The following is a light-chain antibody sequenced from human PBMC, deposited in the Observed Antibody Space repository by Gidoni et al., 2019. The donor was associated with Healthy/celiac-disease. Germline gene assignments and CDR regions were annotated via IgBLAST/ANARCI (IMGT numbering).Light chain of an antibody. CDR3: SSYTSSSTPVV. V-gene: IGLV2-14*01. CDR2: DVS. Sequence: SAPPPPAPVSGSPGPSITISCTGTSSDVGGYNYVSWYQQHPGKAPKLMIYDVSNRPSGVSNRFSGSKSGNTASLTISGLQAEDEADYYCSSYTSSSTPVVFGGGTKLTVL. CDR1: SSDVGGYNY. J-gene: IGLJ2*01.